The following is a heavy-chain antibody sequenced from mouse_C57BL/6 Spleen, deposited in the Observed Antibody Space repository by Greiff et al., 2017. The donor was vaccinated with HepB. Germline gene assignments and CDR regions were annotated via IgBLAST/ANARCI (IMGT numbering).Heavy chain of an antibody. CDR1: GFNIKDDY. CDR3: TTITTVVATGDY. V-gene: IGHV14-4*01. J-gene: IGHJ4*01. D-gene: IGHD1-1*01. CDR2: IDPENGDT. Sequence: EVQLQQSGAELVRPGASVKLSCTASGFNIKDDYMHWVKQRPEQGLEWIGWIDPENGDTEYASKFQGKATITADTSSNTAYLQLSSLTSEDTAVYYCTTITTVVATGDYWGQGTSVTVSS.